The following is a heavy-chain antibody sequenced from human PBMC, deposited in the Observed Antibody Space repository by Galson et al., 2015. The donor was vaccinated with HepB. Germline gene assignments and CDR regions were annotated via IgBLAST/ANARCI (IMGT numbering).Heavy chain of an antibody. J-gene: IGHJ5*02. CDR3: ARDLRDTYCGDCYGWFDP. D-gene: IGHD2-21*01. V-gene: IGHV3-21*06. CDR1: GFVFSNYN. CDR2: IRRDSVNT. Sequence: SLRLSCAASGFVFSNYNMGWVRQAPGKGPEWVSSIRRDSVNTYYLDSVRGRFTVSRDNAKNSVFLQMNSLRAEDTAIYYCARDLRDTYCGDCYGWFDPWGQGTLVTVSS.